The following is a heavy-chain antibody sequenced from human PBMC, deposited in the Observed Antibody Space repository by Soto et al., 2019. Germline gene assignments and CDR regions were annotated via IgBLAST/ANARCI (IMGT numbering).Heavy chain of an antibody. CDR2: IYWNDDK. V-gene: IGHV2-5*01. CDR3: AHRRPNCTGTIPSFGSFDP. J-gene: IGHJ5*02. Sequence: SGPTLVNPTPTLTLTCTFSGFSLATSGVSVGWIRQPPGKALEWLALIYWNDDKRYSPSLKNRLTITKDTSKNHVVLTMTNMDPVDTATYYCAHRRPNCTGTIPSFGSFDPWREGTLVTVT. CDR1: GFSLATSGVS. D-gene: IGHD2-8*02.